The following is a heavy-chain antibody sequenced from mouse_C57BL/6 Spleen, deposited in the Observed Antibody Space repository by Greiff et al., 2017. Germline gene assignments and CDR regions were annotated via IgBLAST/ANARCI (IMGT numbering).Heavy chain of an antibody. CDR3: ATSSYYYGSFYYAMDY. Sequence: VQLQQSGPELVKPGASVKISCKASGYAFSSSWMNWVKQRPGKGLEWIVRIYPGDGDTNYDGKIKGKATLTADNSSSTAYMQLSSLTSEDSAVYYCATSSYYYGSFYYAMDYWGQGTSVTVSS. J-gene: IGHJ4*01. V-gene: IGHV1-82*01. CDR1: GYAFSSSW. D-gene: IGHD1-1*01. CDR2: IYPGDGDT.